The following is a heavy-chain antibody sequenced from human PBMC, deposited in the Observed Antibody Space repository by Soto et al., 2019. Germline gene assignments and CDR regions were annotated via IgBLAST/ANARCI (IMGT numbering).Heavy chain of an antibody. J-gene: IGHJ4*02. CDR2: IIPILGTA. D-gene: IGHD1-26*01. V-gene: IGHV1-69*01. CDR3: ARSPDPSGSYFEFDY. CDR1: GGTFSSYA. Sequence: QVQLVQSGAEVKKPGSSVKVSCKASGGTFSSYAISWVRQAPGQGLEWMGGIIPILGTANYAQKFQGRVTINADESTSTAYMELSSLRAEDTAVYYCARSPDPSGSYFEFDYWGQGTLVTVSS.